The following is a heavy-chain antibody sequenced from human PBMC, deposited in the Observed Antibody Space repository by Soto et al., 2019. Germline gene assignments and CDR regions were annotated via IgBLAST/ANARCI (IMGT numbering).Heavy chain of an antibody. CDR1: GGTFSSYA. CDR3: ARGGATRVDKDWFDP. CDR2: IIPIFGTA. Sequence: ASVKVSCKASGGTFSSYAISWVRQAPGQGLEWMGGIIPIFGTANYAQKFQGRVTITADKSTSTAYMELSSLRSEDTAVYYCARGGATRVDKDWFDPWGQGTLVTVSS. D-gene: IGHD1-26*01. V-gene: IGHV1-69*06. J-gene: IGHJ5*02.